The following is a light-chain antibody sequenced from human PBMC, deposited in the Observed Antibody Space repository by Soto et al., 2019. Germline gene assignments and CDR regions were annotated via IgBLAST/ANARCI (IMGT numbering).Light chain of an antibody. CDR2: GPS. CDR3: QQYNDWPPC. V-gene: IGKV3-15*01. CDR1: QRIGRD. J-gene: IGKJ4*01. Sequence: EILLTQNPAILSASPGDAITLSCRASQRIGRDLAWYQQRRGQSHRLLIYGPSTRATGVPARFSGSESGAESTITSINLQAEDFAVYYCQQYNDWPPCFGGGTQVEI.